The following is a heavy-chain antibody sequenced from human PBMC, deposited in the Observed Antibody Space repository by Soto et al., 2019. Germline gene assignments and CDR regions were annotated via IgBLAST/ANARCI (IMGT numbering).Heavy chain of an antibody. Sequence: ASVKVSCKTSGYTFSSYTIAWVRQAPGQGLEWLGWISPDDGNTEYEQKFQGGVTMTADTLTNNAYMELRSLKYDDTAVYYCARVEAPFGESLHWGQGTPVTV. CDR1: GYTFSSYT. V-gene: IGHV1-18*01. CDR3: ARVEAPFGESLH. CDR2: ISPDDGNT. J-gene: IGHJ4*02. D-gene: IGHD3-10*01.